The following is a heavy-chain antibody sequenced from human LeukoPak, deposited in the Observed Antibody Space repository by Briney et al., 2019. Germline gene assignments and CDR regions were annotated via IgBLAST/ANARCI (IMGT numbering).Heavy chain of an antibody. J-gene: IGHJ6*03. Sequence: SETLSLTCAVYGGSFSGYYWSWIRQPPGKGLEWIGEINHSGSTNYNPSLKSRVTISVDTSKNQFSLKLSSVTAADTAVYYCAVFFLVLPYMDVWGKGTTVTVSS. V-gene: IGHV4-34*01. CDR3: AVFFLVLPYMDV. CDR1: GGSFSGYY. CDR2: INHSGST. D-gene: IGHD3-9*01.